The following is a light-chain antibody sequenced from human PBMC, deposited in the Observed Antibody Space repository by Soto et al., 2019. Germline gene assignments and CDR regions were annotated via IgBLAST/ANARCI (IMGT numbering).Light chain of an antibody. CDR3: MQGTHWPPFT. V-gene: IGKV2-30*02. CDR1: QSLVHSDGNTY. CDR2: KVS. J-gene: IGKJ3*01. Sequence: DVVMTQSPLSLPVTLGQPASISCRSSQSLVHSDGNTYLNWFQQRPGQSPRRLIYKVSNRDSGVPDRFSGSGSGTDFTLKIGRVEAEDVGVYYCMQGTHWPPFTFGPGTKMDIK.